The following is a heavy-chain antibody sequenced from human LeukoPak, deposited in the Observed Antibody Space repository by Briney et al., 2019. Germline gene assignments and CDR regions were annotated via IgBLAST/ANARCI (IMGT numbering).Heavy chain of an antibody. CDR1: GFTFINYD. CDR2: ITSSGATT. Sequence: PGGSLRLSCAASGFTFINYDMNWVRQAPGKGLEWIAYITSSGATTYYADSVQGRFTISRDNAKDSLSLQMNSLRAEDTAIYYCARDWSGYGMDVWGQRTTITVSS. V-gene: IGHV3-48*03. CDR3: ARDWSGYGMDV. D-gene: IGHD3-3*01. J-gene: IGHJ6*02.